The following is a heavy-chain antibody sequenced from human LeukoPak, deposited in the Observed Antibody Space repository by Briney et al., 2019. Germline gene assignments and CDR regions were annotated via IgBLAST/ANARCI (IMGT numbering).Heavy chain of an antibody. CDR1: GFTFSSYG. V-gene: IGHV3-33*01. CDR3: ARDGGIGCSGGSCRHYYYGMDV. D-gene: IGHD2-15*01. CDR2: IWYDGSNK. Sequence: GGSLRLSCAASGFTFSSYGMHWVRQAPGKGLEWVAVIWYDGSNKYYADSVKGRFTISRDNSKNTLYLQMNSLRAEDTAVYYCARDGGIGCSGGSCRHYYYGMDVWGQGTTVTVSS. J-gene: IGHJ6*02.